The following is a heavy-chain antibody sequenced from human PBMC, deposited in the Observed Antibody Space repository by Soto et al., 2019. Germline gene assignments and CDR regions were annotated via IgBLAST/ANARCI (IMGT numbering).Heavy chain of an antibody. Sequence: QVQLQQSGPGLVKPSETLSLTCTVSSGPSRSHNWGWIRQPPGRGLEWIGYVYYTGSTSYNPFLKSRVTISADTSTNHISLTLSSVTAADTAVYYCVRQGIGDLHGLVDVWGQGTTVSVSS. CDR1: SGPSRSHN. V-gene: IGHV4-59*08. J-gene: IGHJ6*02. CDR3: VRQGIGDLHGLVDV. D-gene: IGHD3-10*01. CDR2: VYYTGST.